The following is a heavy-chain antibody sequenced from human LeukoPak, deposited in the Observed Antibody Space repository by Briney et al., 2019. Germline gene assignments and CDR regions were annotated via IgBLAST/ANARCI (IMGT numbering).Heavy chain of an antibody. CDR3: ARDSGYYDSSFGAFDI. J-gene: IGHJ3*02. V-gene: IGHV1-2*02. CDR2: INPNSGGT. CDR1: GYTFTGYY. D-gene: IGHD3-22*01. Sequence: ASVKVSCKASGYTFTGYYMHWVRQARGQGLEWMGWINPNSGGTNYAQKFQGRVTMTRDTSISTAYMELSRLRSDDTAVYYCARDSGYYDSSFGAFDIWGQGTMVTVSS.